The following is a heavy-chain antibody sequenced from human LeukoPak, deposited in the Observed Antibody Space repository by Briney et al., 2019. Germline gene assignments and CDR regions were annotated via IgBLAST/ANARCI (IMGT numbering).Heavy chain of an antibody. CDR2: IYYSGST. V-gene: IGHV4-39*01. Sequence: SETLSLTCTVSGGSISSSSYYWGWIRQPPGKGLEWIGSIYYSGSTYYNPSLKSRVTISVDTSKNQFSLKLSSVTAADTAVYYCARASDYYYYYMDVWGKGTTVTVSS. J-gene: IGHJ6*03. CDR1: GGSISSSSYY. CDR3: ARASDYYYYYMDV.